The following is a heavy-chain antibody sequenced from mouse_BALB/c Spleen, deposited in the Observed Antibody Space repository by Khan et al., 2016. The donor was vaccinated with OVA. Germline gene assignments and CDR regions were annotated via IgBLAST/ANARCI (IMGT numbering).Heavy chain of an antibody. V-gene: IGHV2-6-4*01. CDR3: ARAYYRYDGYYAMDY. Sequence: QVQLKQSGPGLVAPSQSLSITCTVSGFSLSRYNIHWVRQPPGKGLDWLGMIWGGGGTDYNSTLKSRLSISTDNLKSKVFLKMNSLQTDDTAMYYCARAYYRYDGYYAMDYWGQGTSVTVSS. J-gene: IGHJ4*01. D-gene: IGHD2-14*01. CDR1: GFSLSRYN. CDR2: IWGGGGT.